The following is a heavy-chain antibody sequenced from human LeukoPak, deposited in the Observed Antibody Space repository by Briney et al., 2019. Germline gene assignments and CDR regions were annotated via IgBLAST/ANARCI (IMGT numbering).Heavy chain of an antibody. CDR2: IYYSGST. D-gene: IGHD4-17*01. Sequence: SETLSLTRTLSGRSVSSGRDLWSWTRHPPGKGLERFVYIYYSGSTNYNPSLKSRVTISVDTSKNQFSLKLSSVTATDTAVYYCARYATTVTTGYFDLWGRGTLVTVSS. J-gene: IGHJ2*01. CDR3: ARYATTVTTGYFDL. CDR1: GRSVSSGRDL. V-gene: IGHV4-61*01.